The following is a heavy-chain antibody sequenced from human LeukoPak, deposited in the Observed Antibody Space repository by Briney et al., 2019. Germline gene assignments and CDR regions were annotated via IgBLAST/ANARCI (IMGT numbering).Heavy chain of an antibody. V-gene: IGHV3-23*01. CDR3: AKDYYGGNGPNWFDP. D-gene: IGHD4-23*01. Sequence: GGSLRLSCAASGFTFSSYAMSWVRQAPGKGLEWVSAISGSGGSTYYADSVKGRFTISRDNSKNTLYLQMNSLRAEDTAVYYCAKDYYGGNGPNWFDPWGQGTLVTVSS. CDR2: ISGSGGST. J-gene: IGHJ5*02. CDR1: GFTFSSYA.